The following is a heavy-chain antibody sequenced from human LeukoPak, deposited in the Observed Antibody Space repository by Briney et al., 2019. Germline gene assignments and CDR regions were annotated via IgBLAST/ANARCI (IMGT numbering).Heavy chain of an antibody. CDR3: ARDYYDKEAFDI. CDR1: GFTSSSYW. J-gene: IGHJ3*02. CDR2: INSDGSST. V-gene: IGHV3-74*01. Sequence: PGGSLRLSCAVSGFTSSSYWMHWVRQAPGKGLVWVSRINSDGSSTSYADSVKGRFTISRDNAKNTLYLQMNSLRAEDTAVYYCARDYYDKEAFDIWGQGTMVTVSS. D-gene: IGHD3-22*01.